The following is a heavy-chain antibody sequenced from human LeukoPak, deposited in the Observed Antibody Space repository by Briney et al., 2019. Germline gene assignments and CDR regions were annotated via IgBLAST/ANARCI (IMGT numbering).Heavy chain of an antibody. J-gene: IGHJ4*02. CDR1: GASISPYY. Sequence: SETLSLTCTVSGASISPYYWSWIRQPAGKGLEWIGRIYNSGYTNYNPSLESRVTMSLDTSKNEFSLKLSSVTAADTALYYCARGGYRIFGVVNYYFDYWGQGTLVTVSS. D-gene: IGHD3-3*01. CDR2: IYNSGYT. V-gene: IGHV4-4*07. CDR3: ARGGYRIFGVVNYYFDY.